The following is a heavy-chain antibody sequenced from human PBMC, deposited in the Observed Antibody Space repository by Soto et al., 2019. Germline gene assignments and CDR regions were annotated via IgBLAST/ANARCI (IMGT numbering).Heavy chain of an antibody. CDR1: GGSISGYY. V-gene: IGHV4-59*01. D-gene: IGHD4-17*01. J-gene: IGHJ4*02. CDR3: ARRYGASFDY. CDR2: IYYSGST. Sequence: TSETLSLTCTVSGGSISGYYWSWIRQPPGKGLEWIGYIYYSGSTNYNPSLKSRVTISVDASKNQFSLKLSSVTAADTAVYYCARRYGASFDYWGQGTLVTVSS.